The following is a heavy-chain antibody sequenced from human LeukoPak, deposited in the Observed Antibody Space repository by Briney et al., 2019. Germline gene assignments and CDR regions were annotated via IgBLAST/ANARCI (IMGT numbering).Heavy chain of an antibody. CDR2: INAGNGNT. D-gene: IGHD2-15*01. J-gene: IGHJ6*02. CDR1: GYTFTSYA. Sequence: ASVKVSCKASGYTFTSYAMHWVRQAPGQRLGWMGWINAGNGNTKYSQKFQGRVTITRDTSASTAYMELSSLRSEDTAVYYCATCSGGSCYGDYYYGMDVWGQGTTVTVSS. CDR3: ATCSGGSCYGDYYYGMDV. V-gene: IGHV1-3*01.